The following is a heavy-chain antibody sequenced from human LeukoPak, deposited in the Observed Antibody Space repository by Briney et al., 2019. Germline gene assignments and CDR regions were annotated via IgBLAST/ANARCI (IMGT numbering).Heavy chain of an antibody. D-gene: IGHD3-22*01. V-gene: IGHV4-61*02. Sequence: SETLSLTCTVSGDSISSRTYYWSWIRQPAGEGLEWIGRIYTSGSTNYNPSLKSRVTISVDTSKNQFSLKLTSVTAADTAVYYCARDLGYFDTNGFRHNWFDPWGQGTPVTVSS. J-gene: IGHJ5*02. CDR2: IYTSGST. CDR3: ARDLGYFDTNGFRHNWFDP. CDR1: GDSISSRTYY.